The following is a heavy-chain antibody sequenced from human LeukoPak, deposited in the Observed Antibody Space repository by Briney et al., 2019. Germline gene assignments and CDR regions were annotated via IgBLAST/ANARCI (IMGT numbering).Heavy chain of an antibody. CDR3: GSERRRDYGGSY. J-gene: IGHJ4*02. CDR1: GFTFSFYW. Sequence: GGSLRLSCAASGFTFSFYWMSWVRQAPGKGLEWVANISPDGSEKYYVDSVKGRFTISRDNAKNSLFLQMNSLRAEDTAVYYCGSERRRDYGGSYWGQGTLVTVSS. V-gene: IGHV3-7*01. CDR2: ISPDGSEK. D-gene: IGHD2-21*01.